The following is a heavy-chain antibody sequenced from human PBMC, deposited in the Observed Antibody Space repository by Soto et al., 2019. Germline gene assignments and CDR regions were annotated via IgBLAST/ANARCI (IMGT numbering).Heavy chain of an antibody. CDR3: ARHMVPYYDYIWGSYLVAFDI. V-gene: IGHV4-59*08. J-gene: IGHJ3*02. D-gene: IGHD3-16*01. CDR2: IYYSGST. CDR1: GGSISSYY. Sequence: SETLSLTCTVSGGSISSYYWSWIRQPPGKGLEWIGYIYYSGSTNYNPSLKSRVTISVDTSKNQFSLKLSSVTAADTAVYYCARHMVPYYDYIWGSYLVAFDIWGQGTMVTVSS.